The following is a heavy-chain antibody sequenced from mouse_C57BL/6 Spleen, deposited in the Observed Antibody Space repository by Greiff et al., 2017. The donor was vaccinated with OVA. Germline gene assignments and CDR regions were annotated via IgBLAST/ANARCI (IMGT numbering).Heavy chain of an antibody. D-gene: IGHD1-1*01. J-gene: IGHJ3*01. Sequence: VQLQQPGAELVKPGASVKLSCKASGYTFTSYWMHWVKQRPGRGLEWIGRIDPNSGGTKYNEKFKSKATLTVDKPSSPAYMQLSSLTSEDSAVYYCAREGIGDYGSSYGFAYWGQGTLVTVSA. CDR2: IDPNSGGT. CDR3: AREGIGDYGSSYGFAY. V-gene: IGHV1-72*01. CDR1: GYTFTSYW.